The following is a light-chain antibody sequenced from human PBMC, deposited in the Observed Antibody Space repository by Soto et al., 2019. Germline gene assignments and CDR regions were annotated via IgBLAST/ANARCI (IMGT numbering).Light chain of an antibody. CDR3: CSYAGRNTVI. V-gene: IGLV2-23*01. J-gene: IGLJ2*01. Sequence: QSALTQPASVSGSPGQSITISCTVTSTDVGSYNLVSWYQQHPGKAPKFIIYEGVKRPSGVSNRFSGSKSGDTASLTISGLQAADEAYYYFCSYAGRNTVIFGGGTKVTVL. CDR1: STDVGSYNL. CDR2: EGV.